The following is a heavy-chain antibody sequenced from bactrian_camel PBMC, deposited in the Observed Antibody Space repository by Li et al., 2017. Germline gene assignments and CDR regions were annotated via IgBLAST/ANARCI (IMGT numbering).Heavy chain of an antibody. V-gene: IGHV3S53*01. CDR3: AAEPRQHESCVGSVVAIWAFGT. Sequence: HVQLVESGGDSVQAGGSLRLSCVASGYALSYNFSRSCMGWSRQAPGKEREWVAGIDSGGSTSYSESVQGRFTISKDNAMNTQYLQLNSLKPEDTAIYYCAAEPRQHESCVGSVVAIWAFGTTGQGTQVTVS. CDR1: GYALSYNFSRSC. D-gene: IGHD6*01. J-gene: IGHJ6*01. CDR2: IDSGGST.